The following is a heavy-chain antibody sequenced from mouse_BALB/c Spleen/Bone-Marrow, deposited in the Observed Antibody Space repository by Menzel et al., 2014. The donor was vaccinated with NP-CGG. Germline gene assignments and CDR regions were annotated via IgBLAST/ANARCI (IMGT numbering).Heavy chain of an antibody. Sequence: EVKVVESGGGLVKPGGSLKLSCAASGFTFSDYYMYWVRQTPEKRLEWVAIISDGGSYTFYPDSVKGRFTISRDNAKNSLYLQMSSLKSEDTAMYYCARDGDYSYAWFAYWGQGTLVTVSA. CDR2: ISDGGSYT. J-gene: IGHJ3*01. V-gene: IGHV5-4*02. CDR3: ARDGDYSYAWFAY. D-gene: IGHD2-12*01. CDR1: GFTFSDYY.